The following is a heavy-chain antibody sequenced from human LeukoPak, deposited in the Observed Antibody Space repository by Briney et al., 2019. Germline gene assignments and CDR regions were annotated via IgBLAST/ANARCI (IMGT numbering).Heavy chain of an antibody. D-gene: IGHD1-26*01. Sequence: PSETLSLTCTVSGGSISSYYWSWIRQPPGKGLEWIGYIYYSGSTNYNPSLKSRVTISVDTSKNQFSLKLSSVTAADTAVYYCARESISGSYREAFDIWGQGTMVTVSS. CDR3: ARESISGSYREAFDI. CDR1: GGSISSYY. V-gene: IGHV4-59*12. J-gene: IGHJ3*02. CDR2: IYYSGST.